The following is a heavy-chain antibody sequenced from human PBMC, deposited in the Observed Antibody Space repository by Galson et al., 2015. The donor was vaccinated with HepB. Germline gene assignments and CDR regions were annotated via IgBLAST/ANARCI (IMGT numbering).Heavy chain of an antibody. V-gene: IGHV3-23*01. CDR1: GFTFSSFA. D-gene: IGHD1/OR15-1a*01. CDR2: LSGGGTCS. Sequence: SLRLSCAASGFTFSSFAMSWVRQAPGKGLEWVSALSGGGTCSYYADSVKGRFTISRDNSKNTLYLQMHSLRAEDTAVYYCAKDLYNWYNIFVYWGQGTLVTVSS. CDR3: AKDLYNWYNIFVY. J-gene: IGHJ4*02.